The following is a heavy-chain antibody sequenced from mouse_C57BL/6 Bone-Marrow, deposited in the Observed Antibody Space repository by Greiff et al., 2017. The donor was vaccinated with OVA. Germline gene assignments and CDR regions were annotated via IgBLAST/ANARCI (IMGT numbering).Heavy chain of an antibody. D-gene: IGHD1-1*01. CDR1: GYAFTNYL. J-gene: IGHJ2*01. Sequence: QVQLQRSGAELVRPGTSVKVSCKASGYAFTNYLIEWVKQRPGQGLEWIGVINPGSGGTNYNEKFKGKATLTADKSSSTAYMQLSSLTSEDSAVYFCARSGHYYGSRDYWGQGTTLTVSS. CDR2: INPGSGGT. V-gene: IGHV1-54*01. CDR3: ARSGHYYGSRDY.